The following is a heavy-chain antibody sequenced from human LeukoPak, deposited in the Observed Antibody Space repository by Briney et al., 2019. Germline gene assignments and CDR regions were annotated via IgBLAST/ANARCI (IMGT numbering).Heavy chain of an antibody. V-gene: IGHV4-59*01. J-gene: IGHJ4*02. CDR3: AKRGSRGY. CDR2: IYYSGST. D-gene: IGHD1-26*01. CDR1: GGSISTYY. Sequence: SETLSLTCTVSGGSISTYYWSWIRQPPRKGLEWIGDIYYSGSTDYNPSLKSRVTISVDTSKNQFSLRLSSVTAADTAVYYCAKRGSRGYWGQGTLVTVSS.